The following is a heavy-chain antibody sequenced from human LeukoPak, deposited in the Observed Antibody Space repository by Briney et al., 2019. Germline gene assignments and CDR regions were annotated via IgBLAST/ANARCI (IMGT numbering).Heavy chain of an antibody. J-gene: IGHJ3*02. V-gene: IGHV1-46*01. D-gene: IGHD6-13*01. CDR3: ARYGFSTIWQGGWHAFDI. CDR2: INPTVGDT. CDR1: GYTLTSYY. Sequence: ASVNVSCTASGYTLTSYYMHWVRQAPGQGLEWMGIINPTVGDTIYAQKFQGRVTMTRDMSTSTVYMELSSLRSDDTAVYYCARYGFSTIWQGGWHAFDIWGQGTMVTVSS.